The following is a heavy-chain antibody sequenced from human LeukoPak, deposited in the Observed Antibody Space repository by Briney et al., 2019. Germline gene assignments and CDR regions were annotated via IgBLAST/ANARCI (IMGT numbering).Heavy chain of an antibody. CDR1: GGSISRTSQY. J-gene: IGHJ4*02. V-gene: IGHV4-39*01. D-gene: IGHD3/OR15-3a*01. CDR2: MYYSGAT. Sequence: SQTLSLTCTVSGGSISRTSQYWGWIRQPPENGLEWIGSMYYSGATYYNPSLKSRVTISLDTSKNQFSLTLTSVTAADTAVYYCVRLGRMGNVVYWGQGTLVPVSS. CDR3: VRLGRMGNVVY.